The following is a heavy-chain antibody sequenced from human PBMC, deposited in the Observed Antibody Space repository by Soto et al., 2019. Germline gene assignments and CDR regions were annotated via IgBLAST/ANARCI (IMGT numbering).Heavy chain of an antibody. D-gene: IGHD3-16*01. CDR1: GYTFSSYG. CDR2: VSAYNGDV. Sequence: QVPLAQSGVEVKKPGASVKVSCKASGYTFSSYGISWVRQAPVQGLEWMGWVSAYNGDVNYAQNFQGRVTMATYPSTSTAYMELRSLRSDDTAIYYCARDWPLISSRSGLDPWGPGTLGTGSS. V-gene: IGHV1-18*04. J-gene: IGHJ5*02. CDR3: ARDWPLISSRSGLDP.